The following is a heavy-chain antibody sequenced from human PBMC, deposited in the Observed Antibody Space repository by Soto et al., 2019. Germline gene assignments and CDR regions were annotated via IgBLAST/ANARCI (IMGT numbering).Heavy chain of an antibody. J-gene: IGHJ5*01. CDR3: ARHSSYYYDSSAHYDS. CDR2: IYHGGNT. V-gene: IGHV4-4*02. D-gene: IGHD3-16*01. CDR1: GAPISTGNW. Sequence: SETLSLTCGVSGAPISTGNWWTWVRQSPGKGLEWIGEIYHGGNTNYRPSLKSRVTISVDKSKNQFSLRLTSVTAADTAVYYCARHSSYYYDSSAHYDSWGQGILVTVSS.